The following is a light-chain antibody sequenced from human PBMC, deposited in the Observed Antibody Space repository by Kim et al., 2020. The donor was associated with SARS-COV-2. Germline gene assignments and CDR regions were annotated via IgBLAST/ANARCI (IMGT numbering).Light chain of an antibody. CDR2: WAS. CDR3: QQYYTTPWT. V-gene: IGKV4-1*01. CDR1: QSVLYSSDNKNC. Sequence: DIVMTQSPDSLAVSLSERATINCKSSQSVLYSSDNKNCLAWYQQKPGQPPKLLIYWASTRESGVPDRFSGSGSGTDFTLTISSLQSEDVAVYYCQQYYTTPWTFGHGTKVDIK. J-gene: IGKJ1*01.